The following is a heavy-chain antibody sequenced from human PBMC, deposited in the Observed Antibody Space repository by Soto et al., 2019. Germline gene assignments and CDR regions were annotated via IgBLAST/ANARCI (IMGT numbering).Heavy chain of an antibody. Sequence: ASETLSLTCTVSGGSISSGGYYWSWIRQHPGKGLEWIGYIYYSGSTYYNPSLKSRVTISVDTSKNQFSLKLSSVTAADTAVYYCARGYDSSGYYWALYYYYGMDVWGQGTTVTVSS. CDR2: IYYSGST. D-gene: IGHD3-22*01. J-gene: IGHJ6*02. V-gene: IGHV4-31*03. CDR1: GGSISSGGYY. CDR3: ARGYDSSGYYWALYYYYGMDV.